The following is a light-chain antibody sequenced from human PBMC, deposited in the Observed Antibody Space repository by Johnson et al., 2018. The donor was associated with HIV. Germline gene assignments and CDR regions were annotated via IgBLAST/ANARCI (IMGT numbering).Light chain of an antibody. V-gene: IGLV1-51*01. CDR1: SSNIGNNY. J-gene: IGLJ1*01. CDR3: GTWDSSLSVYV. Sequence: HSVLTQPPSVSAAPGQKVTISCSGSSSNIGNNYVSWYQQLPGTAPKVLIYDNNKRPSGIPDRFSGSKSGPSATLGITGLQTGDEADYYCGTWDSSLSVYVFGTGTKVTVL. CDR2: DNN.